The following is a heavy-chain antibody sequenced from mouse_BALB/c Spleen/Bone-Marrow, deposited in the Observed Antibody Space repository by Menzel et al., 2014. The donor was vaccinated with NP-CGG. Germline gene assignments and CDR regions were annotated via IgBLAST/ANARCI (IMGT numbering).Heavy chain of an antibody. CDR3: ACPPYY. CDR2: IYPGNGDT. V-gene: IGHV1-12*01. CDR1: GYTFTSYN. J-gene: IGHJ2*01. Sequence: SGAELVKPGASVKMSCKASGYTFTSYNMHWVKQTPGQGLEWIGAIYPGNGDTSYNQKFKGKATLTADKSSSTAYMQVSRLTSEECAVYYCACPPYYWGQGTTLTVSS.